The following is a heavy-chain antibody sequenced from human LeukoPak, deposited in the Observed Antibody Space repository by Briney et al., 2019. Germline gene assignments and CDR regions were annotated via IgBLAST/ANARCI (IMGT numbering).Heavy chain of an antibody. CDR3: ARVSVAVPFYGMDV. D-gene: IGHD2-2*01. Sequence: ASVKVSCKASGYTFTGYYMHWVRQAPGQGLEWMGRINPNSGGTNYAQKFQGRVTMTRDTSISTAYMELSRLRSDDTAVYYCARVSVAVPFYGMDVWGQGTTVTVSS. V-gene: IGHV1-2*06. CDR2: INPNSGGT. CDR1: GYTFTGYY. J-gene: IGHJ6*02.